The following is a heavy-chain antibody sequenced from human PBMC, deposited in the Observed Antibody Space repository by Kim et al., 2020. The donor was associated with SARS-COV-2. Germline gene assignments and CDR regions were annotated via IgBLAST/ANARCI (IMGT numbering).Heavy chain of an antibody. CDR1: GFTFTNSG. J-gene: IGHJ4*02. D-gene: IGHD3-10*02. Sequence: GGSLRLSCAASGFTFTNSGIHWVRQAPGKGLEWVALISDNGINKYYADSVKGRFTISRDNSKNTVYLQMNSLRAEDTAVYSCAKDLFSDDGFWGQETLVTVSS. CDR2: ISDNGINK. CDR3: AKDLFSDDGF. V-gene: IGHV3-30*18.